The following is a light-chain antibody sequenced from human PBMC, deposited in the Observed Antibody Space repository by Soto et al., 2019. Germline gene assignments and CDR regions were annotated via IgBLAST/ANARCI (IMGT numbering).Light chain of an antibody. CDR1: QSVASN. V-gene: IGKV3-15*01. CDR2: GTS. Sequence: EIVMTQSPASLSVSPGESVTLSCRASQSVASNLAWYQQKPGQAPRLLIYGTSTRATGVPARFSGSGSGTDFTLTISRLEPEDFAVYYCQQYGSSAWTFGQGSMVDI. CDR3: QQYGSSAWT. J-gene: IGKJ1*01.